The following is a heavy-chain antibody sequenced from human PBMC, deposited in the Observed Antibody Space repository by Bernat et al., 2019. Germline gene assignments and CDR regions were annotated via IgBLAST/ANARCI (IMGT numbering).Heavy chain of an antibody. V-gene: IGHV3-11*05. Sequence: QVQLVESGGGLVKPGGSLRLSCAASGFTFCDYYMIWIRQAPGKGLVSVSVVSSSSSTGYADCVEGRLTIGRDKAKNSLYLQMNSPRAGDTAVYYCAGVRITMVRGFTYTPHDDAFDIWGKGTMVTVSS. CDR3: AGVRITMVRGFTYTPHDDAFDI. CDR2: VSSSSST. CDR1: GFTFCDYY. J-gene: IGHJ3*02. D-gene: IGHD3-10*01.